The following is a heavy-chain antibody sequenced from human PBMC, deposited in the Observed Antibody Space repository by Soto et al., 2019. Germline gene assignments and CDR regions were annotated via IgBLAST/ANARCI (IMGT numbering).Heavy chain of an antibody. CDR2: IYYSGST. CDR3: ARDQVLSDWFQDV. V-gene: IGHV4-61*01. CDR1: GGSVSSGSYY. Sequence: SETLSLTCTVSGGSVSSGSYYWSWIRQPPGKGLEWIGYIYYSGSTNYNPSLESRVTISVDTSKNQFSLKLSSVTAADTAVYYCARDQVLSDWFQDVWGQGTTVTVSS. D-gene: IGHD3-9*01. J-gene: IGHJ6*02.